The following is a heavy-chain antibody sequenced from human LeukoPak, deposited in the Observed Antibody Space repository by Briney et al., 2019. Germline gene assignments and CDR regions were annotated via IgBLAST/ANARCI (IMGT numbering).Heavy chain of an antibody. CDR2: IYSGGST. V-gene: IGHV3-66*04. Sequence: GGSLRLSCAASGFTFSDHYMDWVRQAPGKGLEWVSVIYSGGSTYYADSLKGRFTISRDNSKNTLYLQMNSLRAEDTAVYYCAKLGGRSNWNSFDYWGQGTLVTVSS. D-gene: IGHD1-20*01. CDR1: GFTFSDHY. J-gene: IGHJ4*02. CDR3: AKLGGRSNWNSFDY.